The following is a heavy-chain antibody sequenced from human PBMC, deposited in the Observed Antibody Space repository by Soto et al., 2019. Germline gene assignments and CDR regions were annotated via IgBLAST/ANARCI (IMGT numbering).Heavy chain of an antibody. D-gene: IGHD5-12*01. V-gene: IGHV3-33*01. CDR3: ARDSERGYGPYYYYGMDV. CDR1: GFTFSSYG. CDR2: IWYDGSNK. J-gene: IGHJ6*02. Sequence: PGGSLRLSCAASGFTFSSYGMHWVRQAPGKGLEWVAVIWYDGSNKYYADSVKGRFTISRDNSKNTLYLQMNSLRAEDTAVYYCARDSERGYGPYYYYGMDVWGQGTTVTVSS.